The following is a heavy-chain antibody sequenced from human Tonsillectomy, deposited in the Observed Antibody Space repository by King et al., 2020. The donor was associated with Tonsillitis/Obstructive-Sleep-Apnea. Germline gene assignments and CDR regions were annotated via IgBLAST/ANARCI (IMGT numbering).Heavy chain of an antibody. CDR1: GGTFSSYA. J-gene: IGHJ4*02. CDR3: AREVRYFDWPNYFDY. CDR2: IIPIFGTA. D-gene: IGHD3-9*01. V-gene: IGHV1-69*01. Sequence: QLVQSGAEVKKPGSSVKVSCKASGGTFSSYAISWVRQAPGQGLEWMGGIIPIFGTANYAQKFKGRVTITADESTSTAYMELSSLRSEDTVVYYCAREVRYFDWPNYFDYWGQGTLVTVSS.